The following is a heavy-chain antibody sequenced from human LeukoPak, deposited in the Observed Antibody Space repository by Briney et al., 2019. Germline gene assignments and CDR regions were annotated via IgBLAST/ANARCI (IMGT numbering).Heavy chain of an antibody. CDR3: AKGRGDSSGWYYGGYYFDY. CDR2: ISGSGGST. J-gene: IGHJ4*02. Sequence: GGSLRLSCAASGFTFSSYAMSWVRQAPGKGLEWVSAISGSGGSTYYADSVKGRFTISRDNSKNTLYLQMNSLRAEDTAVYYCAKGRGDSSGWYYGGYYFDYWGQGTLVTVSS. CDR1: GFTFSSYA. D-gene: IGHD6-19*01. V-gene: IGHV3-23*01.